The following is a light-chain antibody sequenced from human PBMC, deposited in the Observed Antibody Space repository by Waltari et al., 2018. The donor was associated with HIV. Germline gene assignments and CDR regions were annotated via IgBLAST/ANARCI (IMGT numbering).Light chain of an antibody. J-gene: IGLJ2*01. Sequence: SYVLTQPPSVSVAPGQTARITCGGDNIGSKGVHWYQKKPSQAPVLVVYDDSERPSGIPERVSGSSSWNTATLTISRVEAGDEADFYCQVWDSSTDLRVFGGGTKLTVL. CDR1: NIGSKG. V-gene: IGLV3-21*02. CDR2: DDS. CDR3: QVWDSSTDLRV.